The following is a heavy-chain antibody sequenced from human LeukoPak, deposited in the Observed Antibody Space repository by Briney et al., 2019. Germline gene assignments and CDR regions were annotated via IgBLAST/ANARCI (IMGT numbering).Heavy chain of an antibody. CDR3: ATLNHCSGTSCYMRRYNWFDP. Sequence: ASVKVSCKVSGYTLTELSMHWVRQAPGKGLEWMGGFDPEDGETIYAQKFQGRVTLTEDTSTDTAYMELSSLRSEDTAVYYCATLNHCSGTSCYMRRYNWFDPWGQGTLVTVSS. J-gene: IGHJ5*02. D-gene: IGHD2-2*02. CDR1: GYTLTELS. CDR2: FDPEDGET. V-gene: IGHV1-24*01.